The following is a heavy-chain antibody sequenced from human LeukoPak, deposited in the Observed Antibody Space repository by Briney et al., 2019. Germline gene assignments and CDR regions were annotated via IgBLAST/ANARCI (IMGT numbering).Heavy chain of an antibody. D-gene: IGHD3-22*01. CDR2: ISWNSGSI. J-gene: IGHJ4*02. Sequence: GGSLRLSCAASGFTFDDYAMHWVWQAPGKGLEWVSGISWNSGSIGYADSVKGRFTISRDNTKNSLFLQMNSLRAEDTALYYCAKDRGSSGYLDYFDYWGQGTLVTVSS. CDR3: AKDRGSSGYLDYFDY. V-gene: IGHV3-9*01. CDR1: GFTFDDYA.